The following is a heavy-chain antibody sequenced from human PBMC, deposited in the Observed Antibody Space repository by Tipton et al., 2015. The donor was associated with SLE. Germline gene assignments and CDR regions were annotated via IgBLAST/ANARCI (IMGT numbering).Heavy chain of an antibody. V-gene: IGHV3-53*01. Sequence: LSLTCTVSGGSISSSSYYWGWIRQPPGKGLEWVSVIYSGGSTYYADSVKGRFTISRDNSKNTLYLQMNSLRAEDTAVYYCARDRGSSYWGQGTLVTVSS. CDR3: ARDRGSSY. J-gene: IGHJ4*02. CDR2: IYSGGST. CDR1: GGSISSSSYY.